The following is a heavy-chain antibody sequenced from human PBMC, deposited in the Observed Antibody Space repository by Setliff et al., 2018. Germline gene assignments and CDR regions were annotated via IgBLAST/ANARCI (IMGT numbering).Heavy chain of an antibody. CDR3: ATTLEGCGDDRWTIKH. Sequence: ASVKVSCKASGYTFNIYPMHWVRQAPGQRPEWMGWINTGSGVARYSHNFQGRVTFTRDTSATTAYMDLSSLMSEDTAVYYCATTLEGCGDDRWTIKHWGQGTLVTVSS. D-gene: IGHD2-21*02. CDR1: GYTFNIYP. CDR2: INTGSGVA. J-gene: IGHJ1*01. V-gene: IGHV1-3*04.